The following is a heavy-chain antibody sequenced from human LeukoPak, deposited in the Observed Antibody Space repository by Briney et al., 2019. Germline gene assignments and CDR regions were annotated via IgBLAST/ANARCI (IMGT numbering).Heavy chain of an antibody. Sequence: PSETLSLTCAVYGGSFSGYYWSWIRQPPGKGLEWIGEINHSGSTNYNPSLKSRVTISVDTSKNQFSLKLSSVTAADTAVYYCARGRPFIAAAGTGWFDPWGQGTLVTVSS. V-gene: IGHV4-34*01. D-gene: IGHD6-13*01. CDR3: ARGRPFIAAAGTGWFDP. CDR2: INHSGST. CDR1: GGSFSGYY. J-gene: IGHJ5*02.